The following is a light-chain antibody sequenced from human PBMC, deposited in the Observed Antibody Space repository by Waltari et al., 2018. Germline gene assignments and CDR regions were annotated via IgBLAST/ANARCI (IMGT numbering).Light chain of an antibody. CDR3: NSYTSSNTRV. CDR1: SSAVGGYAF. V-gene: IGLV2-14*03. J-gene: IGLJ1*01. Sequence: QSALTQPASVSGSPGQSITIPCTGSSSAVGGYAFVSCYQQHPGKVPKLIIYDVSHRPSGVSTRFSGSKSGNTASLTISGLQSEDEADYYCNSYTSSNTRVFGTGTRVTVL. CDR2: DVS.